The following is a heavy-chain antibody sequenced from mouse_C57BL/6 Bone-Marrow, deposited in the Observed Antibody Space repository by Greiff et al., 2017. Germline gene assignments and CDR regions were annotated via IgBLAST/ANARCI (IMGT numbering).Heavy chain of an antibody. V-gene: IGHV1-61*01. D-gene: IGHD2-4*01. Sequence: QVQLQQPGAELVRPGSSVKLSCKASGYTFTSYWMDWVKQRPGQGLEWIGNIYPSDSETHYNQKFKDKATLTVDKSSSTAYMQLSSLTSEDSAVYYCARGDYDSSYAMDYWGQGTSVTVSS. CDR3: ARGDYDSSYAMDY. J-gene: IGHJ4*01. CDR1: GYTFTSYW. CDR2: IYPSDSET.